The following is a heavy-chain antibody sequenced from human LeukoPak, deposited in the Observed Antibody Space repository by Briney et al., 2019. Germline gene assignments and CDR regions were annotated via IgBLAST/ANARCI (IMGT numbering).Heavy chain of an antibody. J-gene: IGHJ3*02. CDR1: GYSFTSYW. CDR2: IYPGDSDT. V-gene: IGHV5-51*01. D-gene: IGHD2-15*01. Sequence: GESLKISCKGSGYSFTSYWIGWVRQMPGKGLEWMGIIYPGDSDTRYSPSFQGQVTISADKSISTAYLQWSSLKASDTAMYYCARRGYYSGGSCYSAAFDIWGQGTMVTVSS. CDR3: ARRGYYSGGSCYSAAFDI.